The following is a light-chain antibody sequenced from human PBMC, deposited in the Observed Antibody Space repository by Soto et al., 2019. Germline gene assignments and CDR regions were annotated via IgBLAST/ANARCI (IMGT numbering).Light chain of an antibody. CDR3: QQYNSYPWT. J-gene: IGKJ1*01. CDR2: DAS. V-gene: IGKV1-5*01. Sequence: DIQMTQSPSTLSASVGARVPIACRASQSISSWLAWYQVKPGKAPKLLIYDASSLERGVPSRFSGSGSGTEFTLTVSRLQPDDFATYYCQQYNSYPWTFGQGTKVDIK. CDR1: QSISSW.